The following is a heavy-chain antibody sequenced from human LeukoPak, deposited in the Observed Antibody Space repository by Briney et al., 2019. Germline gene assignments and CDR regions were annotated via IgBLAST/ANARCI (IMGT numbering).Heavy chain of an antibody. D-gene: IGHD3-10*01. CDR3: ALNYYGSGTYGAY. Sequence: PGGSLRLSCAASGFTFSSYAMSWVRQAPGKGLEWVSAISGSGGSTYYADSVKGRFTISRDNAKNSLYLQMNSLRAEDTAVYYCALNYYGSGTYGAYWGQGTLVTVSS. V-gene: IGHV3-23*01. J-gene: IGHJ4*02. CDR1: GFTFSSYA. CDR2: ISGSGGST.